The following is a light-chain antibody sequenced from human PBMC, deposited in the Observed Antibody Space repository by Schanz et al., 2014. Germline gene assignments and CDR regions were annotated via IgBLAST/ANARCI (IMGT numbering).Light chain of an antibody. CDR1: SSDVGSYDY. J-gene: IGLJ3*02. V-gene: IGLV2-18*02. Sequence: QSALIQPPSVSGSPGQSVTISCTGTSSDVGSYDYVSWYQQHPGTVPKPMIYNVNTRPSGVPDRFSGSKSGNTASLTISGLQAEDEADYYCSSYTITSTRVFGGGTKLTVL. CDR3: SSYTITSTRV. CDR2: NVN.